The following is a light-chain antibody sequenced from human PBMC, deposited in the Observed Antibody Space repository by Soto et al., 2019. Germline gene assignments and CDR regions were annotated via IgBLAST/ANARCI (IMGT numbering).Light chain of an antibody. CDR3: HCYDTSLSGSV. J-gene: IGLJ3*02. Sequence: QSVLTQPPSVSGAPGQRVTISCTGSSSNIGAGYHVQWYVQPPGTAPKLLIYADNNRPSGVPDRFSGSKSGTSASLAITGLQAEDEADYYCHCYDTSLSGSVFGGGTKVTVL. CDR1: SSNIGAGYH. V-gene: IGLV1-40*01. CDR2: ADN.